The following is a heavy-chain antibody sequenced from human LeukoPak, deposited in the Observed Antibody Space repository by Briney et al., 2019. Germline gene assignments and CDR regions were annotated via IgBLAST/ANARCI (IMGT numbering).Heavy chain of an antibody. D-gene: IGHD3-10*01. J-gene: IGHJ6*03. V-gene: IGHV1-18*01. CDR1: GYTFTSYG. Sequence: GASVKVSCKASGYTFTSYGISWVRQAPGQGLEWMGWISAYNGNTNYAQKLQGRVTMTTDTSTSTAYMELRSLRSDDTAVYYCARDRPGVLLWFGEPTRYYMDVWGKGTTVTVSS. CDR3: ARDRPGVLLWFGEPTRYYMDV. CDR2: ISAYNGNT.